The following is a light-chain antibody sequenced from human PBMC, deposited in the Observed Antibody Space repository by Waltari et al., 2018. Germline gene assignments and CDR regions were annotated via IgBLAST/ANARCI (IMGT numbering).Light chain of an antibody. V-gene: IGLV2-23*02. CDR2: DVS. J-gene: IGLJ2*01. Sequence: QSALTQPASLSGSPGPSLTISCPGPSTDVGGYNHVSWYQQHPGKAPKLMIYDVSKRPSGVSNRFSGSKSGNTASLTISGLQAEDEADYYCCSYAGSSTFVVFGGGTKLTVL. CDR1: STDVGGYNH. CDR3: CSYAGSSTFVV.